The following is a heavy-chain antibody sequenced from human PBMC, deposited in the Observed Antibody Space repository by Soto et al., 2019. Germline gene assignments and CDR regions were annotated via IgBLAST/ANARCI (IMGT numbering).Heavy chain of an antibody. CDR3: ARNTDHRLVRGWLDP. D-gene: IGHD3-10*01. Sequence: QGQLHESGGGVVQPGRSLRLSCAASGLTFSTSAMHWVRQAPGKGLEWVAMISHDGSHEYYGDSVKGRFSVSRDNSHNILHLQMNSPRIEDTAVYFCARNTDHRLVRGWLDPWGQGTLVTVSS. CDR1: GLTFSTSA. CDR2: ISHDGSHE. V-gene: IGHV3-30-3*01. J-gene: IGHJ5*02.